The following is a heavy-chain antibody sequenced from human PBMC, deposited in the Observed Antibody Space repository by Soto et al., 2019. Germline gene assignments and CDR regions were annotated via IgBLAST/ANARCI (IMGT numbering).Heavy chain of an antibody. Sequence: GGSLRLSCAASGFTFSSYAMSWVRQAPGKGLEWVSAISGSVVRTYYADSVKGRFTISRDNSKNTLYLQMNCLRAEDTAVYYCAKGSSSGWAYYYYGMDVWGQGTTVTVSS. CDR2: ISGSVVRT. CDR1: GFTFSSYA. D-gene: IGHD3-22*01. V-gene: IGHV3-23*01. J-gene: IGHJ6*02. CDR3: AKGSSSGWAYYYYGMDV.